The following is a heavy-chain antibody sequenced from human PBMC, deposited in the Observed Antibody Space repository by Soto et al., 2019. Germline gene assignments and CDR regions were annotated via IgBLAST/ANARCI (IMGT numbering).Heavy chain of an antibody. CDR3: ARELPYYVSSDSYLDY. V-gene: IGHV6-1*01. Sequence: QTLSITCAMSWASFSGNIAACNCIRQSPSRGLEWLGRTYYRSRWYNDYAVSVKSRITVTPDTSKNQFSLHLNSVTPEDTAVYYCARELPYYVSSDSYLDYWGQGALVTVSS. CDR1: WASFSGNIAA. CDR2: TYYRSRWYN. J-gene: IGHJ4*02. D-gene: IGHD3-16*01.